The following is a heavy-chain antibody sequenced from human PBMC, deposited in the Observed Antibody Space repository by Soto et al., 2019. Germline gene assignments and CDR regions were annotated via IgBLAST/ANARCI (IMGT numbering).Heavy chain of an antibody. CDR3: ARHGLPSYYYGMDV. V-gene: IGHV5-10-1*01. J-gene: IGHJ6*02. D-gene: IGHD5-12*01. CDR1: GYSFTSYC. Sequence: PGESLKISCKGSGYSFTSYCISWVRQMPGKGLESMGRIDPSDSYTNYSPSFQGHVTISADKSISTAYLQWSSLKASDTAMYYCARHGLPSYYYGMDVWGQGTTVTVSS. CDR2: IDPSDSYT.